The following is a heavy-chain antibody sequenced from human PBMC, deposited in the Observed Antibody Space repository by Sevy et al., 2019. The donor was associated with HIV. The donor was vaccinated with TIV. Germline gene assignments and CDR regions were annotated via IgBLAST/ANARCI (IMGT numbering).Heavy chain of an antibody. CDR2: ISGSGGST. J-gene: IGHJ3*02. D-gene: IGHD2-15*01. V-gene: IGHV3-23*01. CDR1: GFTFSSYA. Sequence: GGSLRLSCAASGFTFSSYAMSWVRQAPGKGLEWVSAISGSGGSTYYADSVKGRFTISRDNSKNTLYLQMNSLRAEDTAVYYCARAIPVVADTIPSRVDAFDIWGQGTMVTVSS. CDR3: ARAIPVVADTIPSRVDAFDI.